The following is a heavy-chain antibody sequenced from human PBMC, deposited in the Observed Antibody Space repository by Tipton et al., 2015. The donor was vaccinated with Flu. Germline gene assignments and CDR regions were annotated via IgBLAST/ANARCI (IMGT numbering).Heavy chain of an antibody. V-gene: IGHV4-59*12. J-gene: IGHJ5*02. Sequence: TLSPTCTVSGGSMNNDYWSWIRQPPGRGLEYIGYIHYSGSTKSNPSLKSRVTISLDTSKNQFSLKLSSVTAADTAVYYCAREFSGWFDPWGQGTLVTVSS. CDR2: IHYSGST. CDR1: GGSMNNDY. D-gene: IGHD2/OR15-2a*01. CDR3: AREFSGWFDP.